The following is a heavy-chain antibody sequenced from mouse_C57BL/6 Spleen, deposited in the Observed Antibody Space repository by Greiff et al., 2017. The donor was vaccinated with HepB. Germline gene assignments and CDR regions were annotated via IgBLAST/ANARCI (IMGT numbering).Heavy chain of an antibody. CDR3: ARGILRRDWYFDV. CDR2: ISYDGSN. V-gene: IGHV3-6*01. CDR1: GYSITSGYY. D-gene: IGHD1-1*01. Sequence: EVQLKESGPGLVKPSQSLSLTCSVTGYSITSGYYWNWIRQFPGNKLEWMGYISYDGSNNYNPSLKNRISITRDTSKNQFFLKLNSVTTEDTATDYCARGILRRDWYFDVWGTGTTVTVSS. J-gene: IGHJ1*03.